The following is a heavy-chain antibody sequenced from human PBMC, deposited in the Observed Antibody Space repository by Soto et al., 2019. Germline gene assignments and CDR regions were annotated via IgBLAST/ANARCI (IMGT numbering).Heavy chain of an antibody. CDR1: GYTFTSYG. CDR3: ARDPYDFWSGYRNWFDP. D-gene: IGHD3-3*01. CDR2: ISAYNGNT. J-gene: IGHJ5*02. Sequence: GASVKVSCKASGYTFTSYGISWVRQAPGQGLEWMGWISAYNGNTNYAQKLQGRVTMTTDTSTSTAYMELRSLRSDDTAVYYCARDPYDFWSGYRNWFDPWGQGTLVTVS. V-gene: IGHV1-18*04.